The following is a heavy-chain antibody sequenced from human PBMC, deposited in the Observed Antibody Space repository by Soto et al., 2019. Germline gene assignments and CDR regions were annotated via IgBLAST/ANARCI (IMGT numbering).Heavy chain of an antibody. Sequence: QVQLQQSGPVLVKPSQTLSLTCAISGDSVPSNSAAWNWIRQSPSRGLEWLGRTYYRSKWYNDYAVSVKSRITLHPDTSHNQFSRQLNSVTSEDTAVYYCARGLISGSNNWFDAWGHGTLVTVSS. CDR1: GDSVPSNSAA. D-gene: IGHD6-19*01. CDR2: TYYRSKWYN. V-gene: IGHV6-1*01. CDR3: ARGLISGSNNWFDA. J-gene: IGHJ5*01.